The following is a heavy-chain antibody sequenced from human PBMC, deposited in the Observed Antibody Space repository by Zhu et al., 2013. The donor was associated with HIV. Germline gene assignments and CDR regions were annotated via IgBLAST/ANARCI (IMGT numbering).Heavy chain of an antibody. CDR2: IIPIFNTT. V-gene: IGHV1-69*01. CDR1: GGTFSRNA. Sequence: QVQLVQSGAEVKKPGSSVKVSCKASGGTFSRNAISWVRQAPGQGLEWMGAIIPIFNTTNYAQRFQGRVTTTADESTSTAYMELSSLRSEDTAVYYCARSITWRRYSYGSLDYWGQGTLVTVSS. D-gene: IGHD5-18*01. CDR3: ARSITWRRYSYGSLDY. J-gene: IGHJ4*02.